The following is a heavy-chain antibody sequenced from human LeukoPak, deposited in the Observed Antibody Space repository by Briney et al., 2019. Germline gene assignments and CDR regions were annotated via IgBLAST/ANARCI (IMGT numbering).Heavy chain of an antibody. V-gene: IGHV1-69*13. CDR1: GGTFSSYA. Sequence: SVKVSCKASGGTFSSYAISWVRQAPGQGLEWMGGIIPIFGTANYAQKFQGRVTITAGESTSTAYMELSSLRSEDTAVYYCASSDLLAYYFDYWGQGTLVTVSS. CDR3: ASSDLLAYYFDY. CDR2: IIPIFGTA. D-gene: IGHD1-26*01. J-gene: IGHJ4*02.